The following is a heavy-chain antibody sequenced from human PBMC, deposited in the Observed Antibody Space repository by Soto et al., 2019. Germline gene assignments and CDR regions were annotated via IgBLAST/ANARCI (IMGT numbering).Heavy chain of an antibody. J-gene: IGHJ4*02. V-gene: IGHV3-7*01. Sequence: PGGSLRLSCAASGFTFTNYWMSWVRQAPGKGLEWVANINQDESEKYYVDSVKGRFTISRDNAKNSVYLQMNSLRAEDTALYYCARAIAAAGSYWGPGTLVTVSS. CDR1: GFTFTNYW. CDR3: ARAIAAAGSY. D-gene: IGHD6-13*01. CDR2: INQDESEK.